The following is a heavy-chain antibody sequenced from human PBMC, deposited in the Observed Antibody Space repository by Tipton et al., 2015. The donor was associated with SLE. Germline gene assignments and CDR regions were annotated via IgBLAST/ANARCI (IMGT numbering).Heavy chain of an antibody. CDR3: ARRDWSDAFDI. CDR2: IYYSGST. V-gene: IGHV4-59*11. Sequence: TLSLTCTVSGGSISSHYWSWIRQPPGKGLEWIGYIYYSGSTNYNPSLKSRVTISVDTSKNQFSLKLSSVTAADTAVYYCARRDWSDAFDIWGQGTMVTVSP. J-gene: IGHJ3*02. D-gene: IGHD3/OR15-3a*01. CDR1: GGSISSHY.